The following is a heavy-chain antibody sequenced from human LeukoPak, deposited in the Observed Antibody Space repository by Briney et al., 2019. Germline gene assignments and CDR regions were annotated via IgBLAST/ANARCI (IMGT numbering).Heavy chain of an antibody. Sequence: GGSLRLSCAASGFNFSTYAMHWVRQAPGKGLEYVSAISSNGISTYYAESVKGRFTISRDNSKNTLYLQMGSLRPEDMAVYYCAREQLASVDVWGHGTTVTVSS. CDR2: ISSNGIST. D-gene: IGHD6-13*01. J-gene: IGHJ6*02. CDR3: AREQLASVDV. CDR1: GFNFSTYA. V-gene: IGHV3-64*02.